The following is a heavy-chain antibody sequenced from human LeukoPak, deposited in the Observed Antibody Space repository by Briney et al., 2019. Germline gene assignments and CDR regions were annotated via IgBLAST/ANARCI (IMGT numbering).Heavy chain of an antibody. CDR1: GGSISSYY. V-gene: IGHV4-59*01. CDR3: ARNRRGYDSSGYYADYYYYYGMDV. CDR2: IYYSGST. D-gene: IGHD3-22*01. J-gene: IGHJ6*02. Sequence: SETLSLTCTVSGGSISSYYRSWIRQPPGKGLEWIGYIYYSGSTNYNPSLKSRVTISVDTSKNQFSLKLSSVTAADTAVYYCARNRRGYDSSGYYADYYYYYGMDVWGQGTTVTVSS.